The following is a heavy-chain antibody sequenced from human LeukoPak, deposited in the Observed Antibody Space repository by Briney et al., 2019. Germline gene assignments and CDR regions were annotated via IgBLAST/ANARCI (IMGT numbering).Heavy chain of an antibody. CDR2: IYYSGST. J-gene: IGHJ4*02. Sequence: SQTLSLTCTVSGGSISSSSYYWGWIRQPPGKGLEWIGSIYYSGSTYYNPSLKSRVTISVDTSKNQFSLKLSSVTAADTAVYYCARRVVGATGFDYWGQGTLVTVSS. V-gene: IGHV4-39*01. CDR1: GGSISSSSYY. D-gene: IGHD1-26*01. CDR3: ARRVVGATGFDY.